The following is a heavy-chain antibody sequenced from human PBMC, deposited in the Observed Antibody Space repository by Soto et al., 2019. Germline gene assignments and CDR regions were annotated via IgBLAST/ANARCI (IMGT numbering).Heavy chain of an antibody. Sequence: GFLRLSCAASGFTVSSNYMSWVRQAPGKGLEWVSVIYSGGSTYYADSVKGRFTISRDNSKNTLYLQMNSLRAEDTAVYYCARDNPSIAAAGPHWGQGTLVTVSS. J-gene: IGHJ4*02. CDR2: IYSGGST. V-gene: IGHV3-66*01. D-gene: IGHD6-13*01. CDR3: ARDNPSIAAAGPH. CDR1: GFTVSSNY.